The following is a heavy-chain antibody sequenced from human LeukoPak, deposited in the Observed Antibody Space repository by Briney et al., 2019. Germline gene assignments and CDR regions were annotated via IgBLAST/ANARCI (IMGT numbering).Heavy chain of an antibody. J-gene: IGHJ2*01. Sequence: SQTLSLTCAISGDSVSSNSAAWNWIRQSPSRGLEWLGRTYYRSKWYNDYAVSVKSRITINPDTSKNQFSLQLNSVTPEDTAVYYCARGDRGIAAAGTLARYWYFDLWGRGTLVTVSS. CDR1: GDSVSSNSAA. D-gene: IGHD6-13*01. CDR3: ARGDRGIAAAGTLARYWYFDL. V-gene: IGHV6-1*01. CDR2: TYYRSKWYN.